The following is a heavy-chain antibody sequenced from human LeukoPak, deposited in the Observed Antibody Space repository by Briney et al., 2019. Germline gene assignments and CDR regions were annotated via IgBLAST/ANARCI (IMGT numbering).Heavy chain of an antibody. Sequence: SETLSLTCTVSGGSISSSSYYWGWIRQPPAKGLEWIGNIYYSGSTYYNPSLKSRVTITVDTSKNQFSLKLNSVTAADTAVYYCARVSSSWYSYRNYYYYLDVWGKGTTVTVSS. CDR2: IYYSGST. D-gene: IGHD6-13*01. V-gene: IGHV4-39*07. CDR1: GGSISSSSYY. CDR3: ARVSSSWYSYRNYYYYLDV. J-gene: IGHJ6*03.